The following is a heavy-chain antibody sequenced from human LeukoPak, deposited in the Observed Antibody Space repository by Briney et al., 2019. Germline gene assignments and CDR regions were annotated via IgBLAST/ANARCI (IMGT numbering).Heavy chain of an antibody. CDR3: AKGGGPYHLPTDY. CDR2: ITSAGNT. D-gene: IGHD2-2*01. V-gene: IGHV3-23*01. CDR1: GFTFSSYA. J-gene: IGHJ4*02. Sequence: GGSLRLSCAASGFTFSSYAMNWVRQAPGKGLEWVSAITSAGNTYYADSVKGRFTISRDSSKNTLYLQMNSLRSEDTAVYYCAKGGGPYHLPTDYWGQGTLVTVSS.